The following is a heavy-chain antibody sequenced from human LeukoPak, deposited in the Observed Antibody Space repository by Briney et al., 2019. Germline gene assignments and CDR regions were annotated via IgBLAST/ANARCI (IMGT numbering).Heavy chain of an antibody. CDR2: INPNSGGT. D-gene: IGHD3-3*01. J-gene: IGHJ5*02. CDR1: GYTFTGYY. CDR3: ARAGGQMDDFWSGYDSFDT. V-gene: IGHV1-2*02. Sequence: ASVKVSCKASGYTFTGYYMHWVRQAPGQGLEWMGWINPNSGGTNYAQKFQGRVTMTRDTSISTAYMELSRLRSDDTAVYYCARAGGQMDDFWSGYDSFDTWGQGTLVPVSS.